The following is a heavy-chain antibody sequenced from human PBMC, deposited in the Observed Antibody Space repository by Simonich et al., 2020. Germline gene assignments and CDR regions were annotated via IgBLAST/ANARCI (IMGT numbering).Heavy chain of an antibody. Sequence: QVQLVQSGAEVKKPGSSVKVSCKASGGTFSSYAISWVGQAPGQGLEWRGGTIPNLSKANNAQKFQGRVTITADKSTSTAYMELSSLRSEDTAVYYCARTNTMRELDTMVRGVDYFDYWGQGTLVTVSS. CDR3: ARTNTMRELDTMVRGVDYFDY. D-gene: IGHD3-10*01. CDR1: GGTFSSYA. CDR2: TIPNLSKA. J-gene: IGHJ4*02. V-gene: IGHV1-69*06.